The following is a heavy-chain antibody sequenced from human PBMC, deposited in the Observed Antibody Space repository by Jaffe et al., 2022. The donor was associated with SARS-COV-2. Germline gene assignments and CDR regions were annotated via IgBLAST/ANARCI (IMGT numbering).Heavy chain of an antibody. CDR2: INHSGST. D-gene: IGHD2-2*01. CDR3: ARGRYCSSTSCYEWSY. CDR1: GGSFSGYY. Sequence: QVQLQQWGAGLLKPSETLSLTCAVYGGSFSGYYWSWIRQPPGKGLEWIGEINHSGSTNYNPSLKSRVTISVDTSKNQFSLKLSSVTAADTAVYYCARGRYCSSTSCYEWSYWGQGTLVTVSS. V-gene: IGHV4-34*01. J-gene: IGHJ4*02.